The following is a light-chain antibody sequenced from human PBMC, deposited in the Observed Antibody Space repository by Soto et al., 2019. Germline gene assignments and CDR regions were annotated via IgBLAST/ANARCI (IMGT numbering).Light chain of an antibody. J-gene: IGKJ2*01. CDR1: QSLVYSDGNTY. V-gene: IGKV2D-30*01. Sequence: DVVMTQSPLSLPVTLGQPASISCRSSQSLVYSDGNTYLNWYQQRPGHSPRRLIYQVSNWDSGIPDRFSGSGSGTDFTLKISSVEAEDVGVYYCMQATCWPYTFGQGTKVEIK. CDR3: MQATCWPYT. CDR2: QVS.